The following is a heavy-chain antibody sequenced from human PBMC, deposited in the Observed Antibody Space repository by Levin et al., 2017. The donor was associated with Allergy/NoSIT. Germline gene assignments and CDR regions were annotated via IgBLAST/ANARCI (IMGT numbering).Heavy chain of an antibody. D-gene: IGHD6-19*01. J-gene: IGHJ4*02. CDR2: MKQDGSKI. CDR3: SRDGGSGWYSDY. Sequence: GGSLRLSCVASGFSFSDSWMSWVRQAPGKGLEWVATMKQDGSKIYFVESVKGRFTISRDNAKNSLYLQMNTLRVEDTAVYYCSRDGGSGWYSDYWGQGALVVVSS. CDR1: GFSFSDSW. V-gene: IGHV3-7*01.